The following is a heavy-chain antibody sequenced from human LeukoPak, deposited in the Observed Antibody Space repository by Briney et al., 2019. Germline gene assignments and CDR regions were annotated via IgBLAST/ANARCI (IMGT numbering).Heavy chain of an antibody. CDR1: GFTFSSYG. D-gene: IGHD2-2*01. CDR2: ISGSGGST. Sequence: GGSLRLSCAASGFTFSSYGMSWVRQAPGKGREWVSAISGSGGSTYYADSVKGRFTISRDNSKNTLYLQMNSLRAGDTAVYYCAKDDVVVVPAAYFDYWGQGTLVSVSS. J-gene: IGHJ4*02. V-gene: IGHV3-23*01. CDR3: AKDDVVVVPAAYFDY.